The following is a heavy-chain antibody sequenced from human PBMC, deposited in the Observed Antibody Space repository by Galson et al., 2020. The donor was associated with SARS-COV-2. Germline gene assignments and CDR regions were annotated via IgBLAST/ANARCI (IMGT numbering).Heavy chain of an antibody. Sequence: QLGESLKLSCRASGFTFSSSAMHWVRQAPGKGLEWVAIISYDGTKRYNLNSVKGRFTISRDNSKNTLYLQMDSLTTEDTARYYCARETDDYTSSWYDYWGQGTLVTVSS. CDR2: ISYDGTKR. CDR1: GFTFSSSA. J-gene: IGHJ4*02. D-gene: IGHD6-13*01. V-gene: IGHV3-30*04. CDR3: ARETDDYTSSWYDY.